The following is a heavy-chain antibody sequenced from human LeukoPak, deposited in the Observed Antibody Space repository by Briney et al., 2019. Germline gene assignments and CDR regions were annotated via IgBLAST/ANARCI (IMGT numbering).Heavy chain of an antibody. V-gene: IGHV3-7*01. Sequence: GGSLRLSCATSGFTSTTYWISWVRQAPGKGLEWVANIRKDGKEIDYVDSVKGRFTISSDHAKRSINLQMSSLRVEGTAVYYCASSKRGTYRFDAYDIWGQGTMVTVSS. CDR1: GFTSTTYW. D-gene: IGHD3-16*02. CDR3: ASSKRGTYRFDAYDI. J-gene: IGHJ3*02. CDR2: IRKDGKEI.